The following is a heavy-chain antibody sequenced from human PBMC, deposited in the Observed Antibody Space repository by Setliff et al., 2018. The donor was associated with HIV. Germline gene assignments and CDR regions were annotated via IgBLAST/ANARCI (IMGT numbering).Heavy chain of an antibody. J-gene: IGHJ3*02. CDR1: GYSLTDFY. Sequence: GASVKVSCKASGYSLTDFYIHGVRQAPGQGLEWTGWITPNRGGTEYAGKFQGRVTLTRDTSINPAYMEVTRLTSDDTAVYFCAGGSMSMVMFILVSAFDIWGQGTLVTVSS. CDR3: AGGSMSMVMFILVSAFDI. CDR2: ITPNRGGT. V-gene: IGHV1-2*02. D-gene: IGHD2-21*01.